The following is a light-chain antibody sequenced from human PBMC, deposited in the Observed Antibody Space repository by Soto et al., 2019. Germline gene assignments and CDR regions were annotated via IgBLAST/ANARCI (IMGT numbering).Light chain of an antibody. CDR2: NAS. Sequence: DIQMTQSPSTLSASIGDRVTITCRASQGITTFLAWYQQKPGKAPQILIYNASKLEPGVPSRLSGGGSGTEFTLTISSLQPDDFATSYCQHYSTYPLTFGGGTKVDIK. CDR1: QGITTF. J-gene: IGKJ4*01. CDR3: QHYSTYPLT. V-gene: IGKV1-5*01.